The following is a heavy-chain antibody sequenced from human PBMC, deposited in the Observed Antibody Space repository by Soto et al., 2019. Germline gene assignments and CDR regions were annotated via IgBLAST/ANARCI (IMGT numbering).Heavy chain of an antibody. D-gene: IGHD6-19*01. CDR2: ISGNGGST. CDR3: AKDQAIAVVRYFDY. J-gene: IGHJ4*02. V-gene: IGHV3-23*01. Sequence: GGSLRLSCAASGFTFSSYAMSWVRQAPGKGLEWVSAISGNGGSTYYADSVKGRFTISRDNSKNTLYLQMNSLRAEDTAVYYCAKDQAIAVVRYFDYRGQGTLVTVSS. CDR1: GFTFSSYA.